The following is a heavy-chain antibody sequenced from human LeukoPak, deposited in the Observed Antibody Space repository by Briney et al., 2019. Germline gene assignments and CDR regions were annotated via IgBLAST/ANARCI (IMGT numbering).Heavy chain of an antibody. CDR2: INHSGST. CDR3: ARSYYDSSGYRDAFDI. Sequence: PSETLSLTCAVYGGSFSGYYWSWIRQPPGKGLEWIGEINHSGSTNYNPSLKSRVTISVDTSKNQFSLKLSSVTAADTAVYYCARSYYDSSGYRDAFDIWVQGTMVTVSS. D-gene: IGHD3-22*01. J-gene: IGHJ3*02. V-gene: IGHV4-34*01. CDR1: GGSFSGYY.